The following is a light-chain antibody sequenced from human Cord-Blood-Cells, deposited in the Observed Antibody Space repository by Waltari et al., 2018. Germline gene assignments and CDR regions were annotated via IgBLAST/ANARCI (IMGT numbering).Light chain of an antibody. CDR3: SSYTSSSTVV. CDR2: DVS. J-gene: IGLJ2*01. V-gene: IGLV2-14*03. Sequence: QSALTQPASVSGSPRQSPTISCPGTSTDGGGYNYVSWYQHHPGNAPKLLIYDVSNRPSGVSNRFSGSKSGNTASLTISGLQAEDEADYYCSSYTSSSTVVFGGGTKLTVL. CDR1: STDGGGYNY.